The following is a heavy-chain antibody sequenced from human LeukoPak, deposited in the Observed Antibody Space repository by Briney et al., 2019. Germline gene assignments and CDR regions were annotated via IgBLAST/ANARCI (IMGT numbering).Heavy chain of an antibody. CDR3: AKDLVDYGDSYYFDY. D-gene: IGHD4-17*01. CDR2: IWYDGSNK. J-gene: IGHJ4*02. V-gene: IGHV3-33*03. Sequence: GGSLRLSCAASGFTFSTYGMHWVRQAPGKGLEWVAVIWYDGSNKYYANSVKGRLTISRDNSKNTLYLQMNSLRAEDTAVYYCAKDLVDYGDSYYFDYWGQGTLVTVSS. CDR1: GFTFSTYG.